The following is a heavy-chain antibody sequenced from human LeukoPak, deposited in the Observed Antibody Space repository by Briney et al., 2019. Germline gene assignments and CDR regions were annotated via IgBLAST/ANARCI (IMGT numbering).Heavy chain of an antibody. Sequence: PGGSLRLSCAASGFTFSSYGMHWVHQAPGKGLEWVAVIWYDGSNKYYADSVKGRFTISRDNSKNTLYLQMNSLRAEDTAVYYCARDPDYDILTGSVGYYFDYWGQGTLVTVSS. CDR3: ARDPDYDILTGSVGYYFDY. CDR2: IWYDGSNK. D-gene: IGHD3-9*01. CDR1: GFTFSSYG. J-gene: IGHJ4*02. V-gene: IGHV3-33*01.